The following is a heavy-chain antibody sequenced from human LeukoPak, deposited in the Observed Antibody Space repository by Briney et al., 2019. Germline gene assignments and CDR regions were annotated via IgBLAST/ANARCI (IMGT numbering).Heavy chain of an antibody. CDR1: GGSISSSSYY. CDR2: IYYSGST. J-gene: IGHJ6*03. CDR3: ARGAAGSNYYYYYYMDV. Sequence: PSETLSLTCTVSGGSISSSSYYWGWIRQPPGKGLEWIGSIYYSGSTYYNPSLKSRVPISVDQYKNQYSLKLSSVTAADPAVYYCARGAAGSNYYYYYYMDVWGKGTTVTVSS. V-gene: IGHV4-39*07. D-gene: IGHD6-13*01.